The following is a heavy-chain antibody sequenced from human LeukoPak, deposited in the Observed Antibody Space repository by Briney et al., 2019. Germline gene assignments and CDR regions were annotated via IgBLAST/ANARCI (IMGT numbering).Heavy chain of an antibody. V-gene: IGHV3-9*01. CDR2: ISWNSGSI. D-gene: IGHD4-17*01. CDR3: ARGYADYVGYFFFDY. J-gene: IGHJ4*02. Sequence: GGSLRLSCAASGFTFDDYAMHWVRQAPGKGLEWVSGISWNSGSIGYADSVKGRFTISRDNAKNSLYLQMNSLRAEDTALYYCARGYADYVGYFFFDYWGQGTLVTVSS. CDR1: GFTFDDYA.